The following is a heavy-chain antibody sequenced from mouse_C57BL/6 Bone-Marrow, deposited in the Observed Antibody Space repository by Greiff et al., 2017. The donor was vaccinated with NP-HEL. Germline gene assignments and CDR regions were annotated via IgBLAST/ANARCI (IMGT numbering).Heavy chain of an antibody. J-gene: IGHJ1*03. CDR2: ISSGGSYT. V-gene: IGHV5-6*02. CDR3: ASTTVVADWYFDV. D-gene: IGHD1-1*01. Sequence: DVKLQESGGDLVKPGGSLKLSCAASGFTFSSYGMSWVRQTPDKRLEWVATISSGGSYTYYPDSVKGRFTISRDNAKNTLYLQMSSLKSEETAMYYCASTTVVADWYFDVWGTGTTVTVSS. CDR1: GFTFSSYG.